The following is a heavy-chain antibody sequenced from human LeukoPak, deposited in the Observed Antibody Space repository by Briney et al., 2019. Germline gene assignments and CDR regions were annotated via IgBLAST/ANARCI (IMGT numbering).Heavy chain of an antibody. CDR1: GGSISRSSDY. D-gene: IGHD2-21*02. J-gene: IGHJ4*02. CDR3: ARHLVLHPNCGGDCAAHFDY. V-gene: IGHV4-39*01. Sequence: KPSETLSLTCTVSGGSISRSSDYWGWILEPPGKGLERFGGIYYSGSTYYNPSLKSRATISVDTSKNHFSLKLSSVTAADTAVYYCARHLVLHPNCGGDCAAHFDYWGQGTLVTVSS. CDR2: IYYSGST.